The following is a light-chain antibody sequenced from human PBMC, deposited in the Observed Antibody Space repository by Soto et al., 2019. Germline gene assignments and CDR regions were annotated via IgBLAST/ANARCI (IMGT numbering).Light chain of an antibody. Sequence: EIVMTQSPATLSVSPGERATLSCGASQSISSNLAWYQQKPGQAPRLLIYAASTRATGIPARFSGSGSGTEFTLTISTLQSEDFAVYYCQQYSNWPPWTFGRGTKVDIK. CDR3: QQYSNWPPWT. CDR1: QSISSN. V-gene: IGKV3-15*01. J-gene: IGKJ1*01. CDR2: AAS.